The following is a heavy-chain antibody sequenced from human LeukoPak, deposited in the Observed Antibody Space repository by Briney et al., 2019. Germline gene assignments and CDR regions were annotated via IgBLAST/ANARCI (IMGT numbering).Heavy chain of an antibody. CDR1: GFTFSSYE. Sequence: PGGSLRLSCAASGFTFSSYEMNWVRQAPGKGLEWVSYIGNSGSPIYYADSVKGRFTISRDNAKNSLFLQMSSLRAEDTAVYYCARTFDSWGQGTLVTVSS. CDR2: IGNSGSPI. J-gene: IGHJ4*02. CDR3: ARTFDS. V-gene: IGHV3-48*03.